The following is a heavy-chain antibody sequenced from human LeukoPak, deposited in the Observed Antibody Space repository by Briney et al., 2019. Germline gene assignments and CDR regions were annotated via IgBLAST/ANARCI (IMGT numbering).Heavy chain of an antibody. CDR3: ARARWYSSDY. Sequence: HPGGSLRLSCAVSGFTFSGHWMFWVRHAPGKGLVWVSSTNSDGSSTGYTDSVKGRFTVSRDNAKNTLYLQMNSLRAEDTAVYYCARARWYSSDYWGQGTLVTVSS. CDR2: TNSDGSST. V-gene: IGHV3-74*01. J-gene: IGHJ4*02. CDR1: GFTFSGHW. D-gene: IGHD5-24*01.